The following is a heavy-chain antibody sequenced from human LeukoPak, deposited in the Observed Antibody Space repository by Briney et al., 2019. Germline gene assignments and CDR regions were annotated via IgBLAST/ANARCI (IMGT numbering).Heavy chain of an antibody. CDR3: ARDLYYYDSSGYYRLDY. CDR2: IIPIFGTA. CDR1: GGTFSSYA. D-gene: IGHD3-22*01. V-gene: IGHV1-69*13. J-gene: IGHJ4*02. Sequence: SVKVSCKASGGTFSSYAISWVRQAPGQGLEWMGGIIPIFGTANYAQKFQGRVTITADESTSTAYMELSSLRSEDTAVYYCARDLYYYDSSGYYRLDYWGQGTLVTVSS.